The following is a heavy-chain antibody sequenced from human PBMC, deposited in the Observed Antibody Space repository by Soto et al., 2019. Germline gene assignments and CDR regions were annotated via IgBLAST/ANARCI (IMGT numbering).Heavy chain of an antibody. J-gene: IGHJ4*02. CDR2: IWYDGSNK. D-gene: IGHD5-18*01. CDR1: GFTFSSYG. V-gene: IGHV3-33*01. Sequence: QVQLVESGGGVVQPGRSLRLSCAASGFTFSSYGMHWVRQAPGKGLEWVAVIWYDGSNKYYADSVKGRFTISRDNSKNTLYLQMNSLRAKDTAVYYCARDGGYSYGYDYWGQGTLVTVSS. CDR3: ARDGGYSYGYDY.